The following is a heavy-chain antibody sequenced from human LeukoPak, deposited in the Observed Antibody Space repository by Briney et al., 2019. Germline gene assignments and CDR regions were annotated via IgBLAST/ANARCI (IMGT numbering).Heavy chain of an antibody. CDR2: IIPIFGTA. CDR3: ARGLNGHYFVY. J-gene: IGHJ4*02. D-gene: IGHD4-17*01. Sequence: SVKVSCKASGGAFSTYAISWLRQAPGQGLELMGRIIPIFGTANYAQKFQVRVTITTDESTSTAYMELSSRRSEDTAGYYGARGLNGHYFVYTGEGTLVSASS. CDR1: GGAFSTYA. V-gene: IGHV1-69*05.